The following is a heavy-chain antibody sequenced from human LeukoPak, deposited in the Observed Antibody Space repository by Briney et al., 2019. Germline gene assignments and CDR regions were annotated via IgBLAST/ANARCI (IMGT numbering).Heavy chain of an antibody. J-gene: IGHJ4*02. CDR3: ARGGIPDY. CDR2: INHSGST. CDR1: GGSFSGYY. D-gene: IGHD2-21*01. V-gene: IGHV4-34*01. Sequence: SETLSLTCAVYGGSFSGYYWSWIRQPPGKGLEWIGEINHSGSTNYNPSLKSRVTILVDTSRNQFSLKLSSVTAADTAVYYCARGGIPDYWGQGILVTVSS.